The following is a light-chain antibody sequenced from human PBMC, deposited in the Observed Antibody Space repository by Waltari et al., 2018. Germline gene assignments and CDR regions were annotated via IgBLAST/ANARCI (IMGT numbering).Light chain of an antibody. CDR2: RVS. V-gene: IGKV2-30*02. J-gene: IGKJ1*01. Sequence: DVVLTQSPLSLPVTLGQPASISCRSSQSLVHSDGNTYLNWFHQRPGQSPRRLIYRVSNRDSGVPDRFSGSGSGTDFTLDIRRVEAEDVGIFYCMQGTHLRTFGQGTKVEI. CDR3: MQGTHLRT. CDR1: QSLVHSDGNTY.